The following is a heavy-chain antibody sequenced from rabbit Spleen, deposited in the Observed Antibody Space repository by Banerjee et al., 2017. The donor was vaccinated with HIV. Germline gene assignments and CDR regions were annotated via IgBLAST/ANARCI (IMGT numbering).Heavy chain of an antibody. J-gene: IGHJ6*01. CDR1: GFSFSGNYY. V-gene: IGHV1S40*01. Sequence: QSLEESGGGLVQPEGSLTLTCTASGFSFSGNYYMCWVRQAPGKGLEWISCIVGSSSGFTYSATWAKGRFTCSKTSSTTVTLQMTSLTVADTATYFCARDTATSFSSYGMDLWGQGTLVTVS. D-gene: IGHD7-1*01. CDR3: ARDTATSFSSYGMDL. CDR2: IVGSSSGFT.